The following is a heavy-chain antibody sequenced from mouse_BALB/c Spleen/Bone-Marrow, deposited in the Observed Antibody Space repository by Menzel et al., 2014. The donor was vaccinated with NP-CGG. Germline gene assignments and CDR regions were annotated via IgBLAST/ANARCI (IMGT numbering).Heavy chain of an antibody. J-gene: IGHJ1*01. D-gene: IGHD1-1*01. CDR1: GFTFTDYY. Sequence: EVKLVESGGGLVQPGGSLRLSCATSGFTFTDYYMSWVRQPPGKALEWLVFIRNKANGYTTEYSASVKGRFTISRDNSQSNLYQKMNTRRSEDSDTYYCARPDFPYYYDSSYLDFDVWGAGTTVTVSS. CDR3: ARPDFPYYYDSSYLDFDV. CDR2: IRNKANGYTT. V-gene: IGHV7-3*02.